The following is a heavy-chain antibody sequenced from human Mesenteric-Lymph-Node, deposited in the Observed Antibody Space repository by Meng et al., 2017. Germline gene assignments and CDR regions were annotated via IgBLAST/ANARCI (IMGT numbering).Heavy chain of an antibody. D-gene: IGHD3-22*01. J-gene: IGHJ3*02. Sequence: SQTLSLTCAISGDSVSSNSAAWNWIRQSPSRGLEWLGRTYYRSKWYNDYAVSVKSRITINPDTSKNQFSLQLNSVTPEDTAVYYCARGEYYDSSGYYAFDIWGQGTMVTVSS. CDR3: ARGEYYDSSGYYAFDI. V-gene: IGHV6-1*01. CDR2: TYYRSKWYN. CDR1: GDSVSSNSAA.